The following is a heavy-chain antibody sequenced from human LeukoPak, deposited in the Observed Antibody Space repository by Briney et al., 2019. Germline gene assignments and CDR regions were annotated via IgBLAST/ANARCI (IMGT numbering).Heavy chain of an antibody. CDR3: ARDSFSSSWPKRFDP. Sequence: PSETLSLTCTVSGGSISSGGYYWSWIRQPPGKGLEWIGYIYYSGSPYYNPSLKSRVTISVDTSKNQFSLRLSSVTAADTAVYYCARDSFSSSWPKRFDPWGQGILVAVSS. V-gene: IGHV4-61*08. CDR1: GGSISSGGYY. J-gene: IGHJ5*02. D-gene: IGHD6-13*01. CDR2: IYYSGSP.